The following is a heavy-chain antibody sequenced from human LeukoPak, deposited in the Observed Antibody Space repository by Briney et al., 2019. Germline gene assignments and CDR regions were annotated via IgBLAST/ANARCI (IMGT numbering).Heavy chain of an antibody. J-gene: IGHJ3*02. D-gene: IGHD2-15*01. Sequence: PGGSLRLSCAASGFTFGSYWMHWVRQAPGKGPVWVSRINTDQSDTMYADAVKGRFTISRDNAKNTLFLQMNSLRAEDTAVYYCAGVVVAATYAFDIWGQGTMVTVSS. CDR2: INTDQSDT. V-gene: IGHV3-74*03. CDR1: GFTFGSYW. CDR3: AGVVVAATYAFDI.